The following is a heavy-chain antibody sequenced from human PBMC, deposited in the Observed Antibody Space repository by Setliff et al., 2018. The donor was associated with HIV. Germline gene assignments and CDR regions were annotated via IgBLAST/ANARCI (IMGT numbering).Heavy chain of an antibody. J-gene: IGHJ4*02. CDR3: VTSEVGGASPFDY. Sequence: ASETLSLTCTVSGGSISSGGYYWSWIRQHPGMGLEWIGYIYYSGSTYFNPSLKSQVTISVDTSKNHFSLKLNSVTDAATAVYYCVTSEVGGASPFDYWGQGTLVTVSS. V-gene: IGHV4-31*01. CDR1: GGSISSGGYY. D-gene: IGHD3-3*01. CDR2: IYYSGST.